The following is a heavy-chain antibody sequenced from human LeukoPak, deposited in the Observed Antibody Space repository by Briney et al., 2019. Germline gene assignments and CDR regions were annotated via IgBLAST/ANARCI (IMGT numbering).Heavy chain of an antibody. CDR2: IYYRGST. J-gene: IGHJ4*02. D-gene: IGHD2-15*01. CDR3: AGLGYCSGGSCYPLD. V-gene: IGHV4-61*01. CDR1: GGSVSSGSYS. Sequence: PSETLSLTCTVSGGSVSSGSYSWSWIRQPPGKGLEWIGYIYYRGSTNYNPSLKSRVTISVDTSKNQFSLKLSSVTAADTAVYYCAGLGYCSGGSCYPLDWGQGTLVTVSS.